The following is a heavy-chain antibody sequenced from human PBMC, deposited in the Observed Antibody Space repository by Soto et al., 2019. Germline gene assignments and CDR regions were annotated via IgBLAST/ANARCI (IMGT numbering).Heavy chain of an antibody. CDR3: AKEGLGSRSHYNSLGD. CDR1: GFTVGNKY. J-gene: IGHJ4*02. D-gene: IGHD3-10*01. Sequence: EVQLVESGGSLIQPGRSLKLSCAASGFTVGNKYMSWVRQAPGEGLEWVSLIYSTGTTKYAGSVKGRFTVSRDNAKDTLYLQMNNMRAGDTAVYYGAKEGLGSRSHYNSLGDWGQGTLVTVSS. V-gene: IGHV3-53*01. CDR2: IYSTGTT.